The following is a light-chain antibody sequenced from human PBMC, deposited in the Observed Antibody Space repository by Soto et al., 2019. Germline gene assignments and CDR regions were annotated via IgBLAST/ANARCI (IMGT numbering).Light chain of an antibody. CDR3: QQYNNWPLT. Sequence: EIVMTQSPATLSVSPGERATLSCRASQSISDNLAWYQQKPGQAPRLLIYGASTRATAVPARFSGSGSGTEFTLTISSLQSEDFAVYYGQQYNNWPLTFGPGTKVDVK. CDR2: GAS. V-gene: IGKV3-15*01. CDR1: QSISDN. J-gene: IGKJ3*01.